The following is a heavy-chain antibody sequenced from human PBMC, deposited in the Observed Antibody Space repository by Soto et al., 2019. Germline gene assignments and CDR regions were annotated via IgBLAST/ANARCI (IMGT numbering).Heavy chain of an antibody. D-gene: IGHD1-26*01. CDR2: IYYSGST. CDR3: ARRQPGELPYYYYGMDV. V-gene: IGHV4-30-4*01. Sequence: SETLSLTCTVSGGSISSGDYYWSWIRQPPGKGLEWIGYIYYSGSTYYNPSLKSRVTISVDTSKNQFSLKLSSVTAADTAVYYCARRQPGELPYYYYGMDVWGQGTTVTVSS. J-gene: IGHJ6*02. CDR1: GGSISSGDYY.